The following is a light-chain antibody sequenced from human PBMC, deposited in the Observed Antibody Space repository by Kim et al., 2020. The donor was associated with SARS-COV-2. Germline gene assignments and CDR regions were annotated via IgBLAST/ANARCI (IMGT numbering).Light chain of an antibody. J-gene: IGLJ1*01. V-gene: IGLV3-1*01. CDR3: KACDSSTHNYI. CDR1: KLGDKY. CDR2: QDN. Sequence: PGQTAKITFSGYKLGDKYVAWYPQKPGRSPVVVIYQDNQRPSGLPERISCSTSGNTAPLTISGTQAMDEANYYCKACDSSTHNYIFGAGTKVTVL.